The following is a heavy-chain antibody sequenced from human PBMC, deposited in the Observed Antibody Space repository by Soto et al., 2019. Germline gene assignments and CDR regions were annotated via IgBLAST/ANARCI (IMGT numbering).Heavy chain of an antibody. D-gene: IGHD3-10*01. CDR2: ISAYNGNT. J-gene: IGHJ6*02. CDR3: ASSYYGSGTPYYYGMDA. CDR1: GYTFTNYG. V-gene: IGHV1-18*01. Sequence: QVQLVQSGAEVKKPGASVKVSCKASGYTFTNYGITWVRQAPGQGLEWMGWISAYNGNTNYAQKPQGRVTMTTDXSXTSXYMELRSLRSDDTAVYYCASSYYGSGTPYYYGMDAWGQGTTVTVSS.